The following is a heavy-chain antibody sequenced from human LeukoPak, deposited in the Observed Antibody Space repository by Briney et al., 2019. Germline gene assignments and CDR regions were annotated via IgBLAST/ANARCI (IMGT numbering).Heavy chain of an antibody. CDR3: TREYGFMTTVFHAFDI. V-gene: IGHV4-39*07. CDR2: VYYSGNT. Sequence: SETLSLTCTVSGGSITSSSYYWGWIRQPPRKGLEWIGSVYYSGNTYYNSSLKSRVTISVDTSKNQFSLKLSSVTAADTAIYYCTREYGFMTTVFHAFDIWGQGTMVTVSS. J-gene: IGHJ3*02. CDR1: GGSITSSSYY. D-gene: IGHD4-17*01.